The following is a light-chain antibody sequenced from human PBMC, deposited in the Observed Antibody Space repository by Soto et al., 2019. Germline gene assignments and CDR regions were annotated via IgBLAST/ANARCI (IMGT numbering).Light chain of an antibody. J-gene: IGKJ4*01. CDR1: QSVSSY. V-gene: IGKV3-11*01. Sequence: EIVLTQSPATLSLSPGTRATLSCRASQSVSSYLAWYQQKPGQAPRLLIYDASNRATGIPARFSGSGSGTDFTLTITSLEPEDFAVYYCQQGSNWPSTCAGGTKVHIK. CDR3: QQGSNWPST. CDR2: DAS.